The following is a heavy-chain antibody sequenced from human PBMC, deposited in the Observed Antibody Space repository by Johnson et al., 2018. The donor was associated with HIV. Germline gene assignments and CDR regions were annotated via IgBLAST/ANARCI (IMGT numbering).Heavy chain of an antibody. D-gene: IGHD3-22*01. V-gene: IGHV3-23*04. CDR1: GFTFSSYA. CDR2: ISGSGGST. J-gene: IGHJ3*02. Sequence: MLLVESGGGLVQPGGSLRLSCAASGFTFSSYAMSWVRQAPGKGLEWVSAISGSGGSTYYADSVKGRFTISRDNSKNTLYLQMNSLRAEDTAVYYCAKTYYYDSSGSLDAFDIWGQGTMVTVSS. CDR3: AKTYYYDSSGSLDAFDI.